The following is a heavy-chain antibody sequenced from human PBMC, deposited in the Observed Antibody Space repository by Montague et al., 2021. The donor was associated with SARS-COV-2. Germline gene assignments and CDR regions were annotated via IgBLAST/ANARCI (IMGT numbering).Heavy chain of an antibody. D-gene: IGHD6-19*01. CDR1: GDRVSSTAAA. CDR3: ASGWTLFD. J-gene: IGHJ4*02. Sequence: CAISGDRVSSTAAAWNWIRQSPSRGLEWLGRTYYRSEWRTDYALAVEGRLAINADTSKNQFSLQLHSVTPEDSAVYYCASGWTLFDWGQGTLVTVSS. V-gene: IGHV6-1*01. CDR2: TYYRSEWRT.